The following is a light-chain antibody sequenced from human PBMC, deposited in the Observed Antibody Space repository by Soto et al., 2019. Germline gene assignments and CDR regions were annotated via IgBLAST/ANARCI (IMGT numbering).Light chain of an antibody. CDR2: EVT. J-gene: IGLJ1*01. V-gene: IGLV2-8*01. CDR1: SSDVGGYNY. CDR3: SSYAGTNNFYV. Sequence: QSALTQPPSASGSPGQSVTISCTGTSSDVGGYNYVSWYQQHPGKAPKLMIFEVTNRPSGVPDRFSGSKSGNTASLTVSGLQAEDEADYYRSSYAGTNNFYVFGTGTKLTVL.